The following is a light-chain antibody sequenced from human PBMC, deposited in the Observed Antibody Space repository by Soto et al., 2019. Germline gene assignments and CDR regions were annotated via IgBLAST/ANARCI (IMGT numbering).Light chain of an antibody. Sequence: QSALTQPASVSGSPGQSITISCTGTSNDVGSYNLVSWYQQHPGKAPKLIISEVSKRPSGISDRFSGSKSGSTASLAISGLQAEDEADYYCCSYAGTTTHTVFGGGTQLTVL. J-gene: IGLJ7*01. CDR2: EVS. CDR3: CSYAGTTTHTV. CDR1: SNDVGSYNL. V-gene: IGLV2-23*02.